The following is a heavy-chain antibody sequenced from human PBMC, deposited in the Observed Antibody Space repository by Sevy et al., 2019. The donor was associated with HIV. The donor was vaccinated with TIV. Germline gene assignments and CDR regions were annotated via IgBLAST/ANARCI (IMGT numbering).Heavy chain of an antibody. CDR2: IQYDGSNK. Sequence: GGSLRLSCAASGFSYSSYRMHWVRQAPGKGLEWVAYIQYDGSNKDYAHSVKGRFTISRDNSKNTLDLQMNSLRVEDTAVYYCVKEGGGEGGDHWGQGTLVTVSS. D-gene: IGHD2-21*01. CDR3: VKEGGGEGGDH. V-gene: IGHV3-30*02. J-gene: IGHJ4*02. CDR1: GFSYSSYR.